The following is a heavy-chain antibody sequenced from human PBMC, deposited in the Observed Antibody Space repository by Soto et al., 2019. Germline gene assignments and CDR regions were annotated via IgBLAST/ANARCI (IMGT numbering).Heavy chain of an antibody. CDR2: IGYDGSNK. Sequence: QVQLVESGGGVVQPGRSLRLSCAASGFTFSSYGMHWVRQAPGKGLEWVAVIGYDGSNKYYADSVKGRFTISRDNSKNTLYLQMNSLRAEDTAVYYCARAMVYAWYFDLWGRGTLVTVSS. J-gene: IGHJ2*01. CDR1: GFTFSSYG. V-gene: IGHV3-33*01. D-gene: IGHD2-8*01. CDR3: ARAMVYAWYFDL.